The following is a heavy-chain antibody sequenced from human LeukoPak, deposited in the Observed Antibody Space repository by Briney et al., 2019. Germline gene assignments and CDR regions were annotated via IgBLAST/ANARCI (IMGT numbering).Heavy chain of an antibody. D-gene: IGHD4-23*01. CDR2: IYYTGST. CDR3: ARLHYGGNYGYYYYMDV. CDR1: GGSISSSSYY. V-gene: IGHV4-39*01. J-gene: IGHJ6*03. Sequence: SETLSLTCTVSGGSISSSSYYWGWIRQPPGKGLEWIGSIYYTGSTYYNPSLKSRVTISVDTSKNQFSLKLSSVTAADTAVYYCARLHYGGNYGYYYYMDVWGKGTTVTISS.